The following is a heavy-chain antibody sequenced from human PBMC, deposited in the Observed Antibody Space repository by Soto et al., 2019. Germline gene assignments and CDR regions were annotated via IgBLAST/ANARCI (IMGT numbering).Heavy chain of an antibody. CDR2: IGTAGDT. V-gene: IGHV3-13*01. CDR3: ARGGRNDGGFDP. CDR1: GFTFSSYD. Sequence: EVQLVESGGGLVQPGGSLRLSCAASGFTFSSYDMHWVRQATGKGLEWVSAIGTAGDTYYPGSVKGRFTISRENAKNSLYLQMNSLRAGDTAGYYCARGGRNDGGFDPWGQGTLVTVSS. D-gene: IGHD1-1*01. J-gene: IGHJ5*02.